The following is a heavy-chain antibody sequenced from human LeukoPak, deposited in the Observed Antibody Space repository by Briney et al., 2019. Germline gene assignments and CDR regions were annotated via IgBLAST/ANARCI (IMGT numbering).Heavy chain of an antibody. CDR1: GFTFSSYA. V-gene: IGHV3-30-3*01. Sequence: GGSLRLSCAASGFTFSSYAMHWVRQAPGKGLEWVAVISYDGSNKYYADSVKGRFTISRDNAKNSLYLQMNSLRAEDTALYYCAKDIFRAVTIYYFDYWGQGTLVTVSS. D-gene: IGHD4-17*01. CDR3: AKDIFRAVTIYYFDY. J-gene: IGHJ4*02. CDR2: ISYDGSNK.